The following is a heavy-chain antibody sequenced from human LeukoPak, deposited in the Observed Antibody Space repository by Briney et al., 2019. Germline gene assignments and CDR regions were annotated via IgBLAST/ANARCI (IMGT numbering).Heavy chain of an antibody. CDR2: IDYSGTT. D-gene: IGHD3-10*01. J-gene: IGHJ4*02. CDR3: AREAPISDSGNYYKSLGY. Sequence: SETLSLTCSVSGGSISGSSYSWSWIRQPPSKGLEWIGNIDYSGTTYYNPSLKSRVTISIDTSKKQFSLKLRSVTAADTAVYYCAREAPISDSGNYYKSLGYWGQGTLVTVSS. V-gene: IGHV4-39*07. CDR1: GGSISGSSYS.